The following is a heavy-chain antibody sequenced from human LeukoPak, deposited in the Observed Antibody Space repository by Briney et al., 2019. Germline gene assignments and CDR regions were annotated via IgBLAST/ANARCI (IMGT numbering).Heavy chain of an antibody. D-gene: IGHD3-10*01. V-gene: IGHV3-15*01. CDR3: TTDPGRYYYYGMDV. Sequence: PGGSLRLSCAASGFTFSNAWMSWVRQAPGKGLEWVGRIKSKTDGGTTDYAAPVKGIFTISRDDSKNTLYLQMNSLKTEDTAVYYCTTDPGRYYYYGMDVWGQVTTVTVSS. CDR1: GFTFSNAW. J-gene: IGHJ6*02. CDR2: IKSKTDGGTT.